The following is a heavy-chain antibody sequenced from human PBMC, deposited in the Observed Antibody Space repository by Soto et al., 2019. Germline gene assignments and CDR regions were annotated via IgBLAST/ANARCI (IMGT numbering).Heavy chain of an antibody. Sequence: SESLSLTCNVSGGSISSSRSYWAWFRQPPGKELEWIANIFYAGNTYYNPSLKSRVTVSVDTSKNQFSLKLDSVTAADTAVYYCARQAAAPGIDLWFDPWGQGTLVTVSS. CDR1: GGSISSSRSY. V-gene: IGHV4-39*01. CDR3: ARQAAAPGIDLWFDP. J-gene: IGHJ5*02. D-gene: IGHD6-13*01. CDR2: IFYAGNT.